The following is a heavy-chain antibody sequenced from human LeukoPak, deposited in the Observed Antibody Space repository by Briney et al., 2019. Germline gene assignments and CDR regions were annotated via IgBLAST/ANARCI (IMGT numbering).Heavy chain of an antibody. V-gene: IGHV4-38-2*02. J-gene: IGHJ4*02. D-gene: IGHD3-9*01. CDR1: GYSISSGYY. CDR2: IYHSGST. CDR3: ARENYDILTGSFDY. Sequence: SETLSLTCAVSGYSISSGYYWGWIRQPPGKGLEWIGSIYHSGSTYYNPSLKSRVTISVDTSKNQFSLKLSSVTAADTAVYYCARENYDILTGSFDYWGQGTLVTVTS.